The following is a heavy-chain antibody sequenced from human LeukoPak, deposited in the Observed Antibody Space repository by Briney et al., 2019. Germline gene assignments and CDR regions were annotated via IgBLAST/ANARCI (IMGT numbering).Heavy chain of an antibody. Sequence: GGSLRLSCAASGFTFSSYAMSWVRQGPGKGLEWVATISGSGGNTYYADSVKGRFTISRDNSKNTLYLQMNSLRAEDTAVYYCAKDHQWRIRRNYFDYWGQGTLVTVSS. J-gene: IGHJ4*02. D-gene: IGHD6-19*01. CDR2: ISGSGGNT. CDR1: GFTFSSYA. V-gene: IGHV3-23*01. CDR3: AKDHQWRIRRNYFDY.